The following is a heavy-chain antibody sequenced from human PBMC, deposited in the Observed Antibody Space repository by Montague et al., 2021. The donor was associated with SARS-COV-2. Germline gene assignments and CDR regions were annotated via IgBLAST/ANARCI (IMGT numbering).Heavy chain of an antibody. CDR3: ARAPIYRSSWYAYFDY. Sequence: SETLSLTCTVSGDSMNNYYWSWIRQLPGKGLEWIGYINYSGSTHYNPSLQSRVTLSKDTSKNQFSLRLTSVTAADTAMYFCARAPIYRSSWYAYFDYWGQGTLVTVSS. CDR2: INYSGST. J-gene: IGHJ4*02. V-gene: IGHV4-59*01. D-gene: IGHD6-13*01. CDR1: GDSMNNYY.